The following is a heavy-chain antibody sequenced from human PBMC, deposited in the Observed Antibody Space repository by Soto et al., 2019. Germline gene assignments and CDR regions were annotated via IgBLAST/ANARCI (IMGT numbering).Heavy chain of an antibody. V-gene: IGHV3-48*01. CDR3: ARERYSYGLGRY. D-gene: IGHD5-18*01. CDR2: IGTSSDTI. CDR1: GFTFSSYG. J-gene: IGHJ4*02. Sequence: GGSLRLSCAASGFTFSSYGMNWVRQAPGKGLEWVSYIGTSSDTIYYTDPVKGRFTISRDNAKNSLYLQMNSLRAEDTAVYYCARERYSYGLGRYWGQGTLVTVSS.